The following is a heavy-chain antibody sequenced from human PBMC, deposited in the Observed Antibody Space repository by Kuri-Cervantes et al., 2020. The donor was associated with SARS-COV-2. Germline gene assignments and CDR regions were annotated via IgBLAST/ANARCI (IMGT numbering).Heavy chain of an antibody. D-gene: IGHD3-9*01. Sequence: ASVKVSCKASGYIFTDYYIHWVRQAPGQGLEWMGWINPNTGGTNYAQKFQGWVTMTRDTSISTVYKELNRLRSDDTGVYYCARGGAARGVLRFFDWFEAFETWGQGRMVTVSS. V-gene: IGHV1-2*04. CDR1: GYIFTDYY. CDR3: ARGGAARGVLRFFDWFEAFET. CDR2: INPNTGGT. J-gene: IGHJ3*02.